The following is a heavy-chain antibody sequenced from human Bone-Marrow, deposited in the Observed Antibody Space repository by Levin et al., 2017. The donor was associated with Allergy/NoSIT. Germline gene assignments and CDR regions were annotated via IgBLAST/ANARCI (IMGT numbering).Heavy chain of an antibody. V-gene: IGHV3-13*01. J-gene: IGHJ2*01. Sequence: GGSLRLSCVASGFSLISYDMHWVRQVPGIGLEWVSGIGTAGDAHYPDSVKGRITVSRERAGKSLYLQMDNLRVGDTAIYFCARALGRKNWYFDLWGRGTPVTVSS. CDR1: GFSLISYD. CDR2: IGTAGDA. D-gene: IGHD1-14*01. CDR3: ARALGRKNWYFDL.